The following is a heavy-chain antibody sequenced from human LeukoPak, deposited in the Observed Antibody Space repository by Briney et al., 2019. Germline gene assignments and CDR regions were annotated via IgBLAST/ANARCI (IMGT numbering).Heavy chain of an antibody. CDR2: ISSSSSYI. D-gene: IGHD2-15*01. V-gene: IGHV3-21*01. J-gene: IGHJ4*02. Sequence: GGSLRLSCAASGFTFSSYSMTWVRQAPGKGLEWVSSISSSSSYIYYADSVKGRFTISRDNAKNSLYLQMNSLRAEDTAVYYCARDGYCSGGSCYLFDYWVQGTLVTVSS. CDR1: GFTFSSYS. CDR3: ARDGYCSGGSCYLFDY.